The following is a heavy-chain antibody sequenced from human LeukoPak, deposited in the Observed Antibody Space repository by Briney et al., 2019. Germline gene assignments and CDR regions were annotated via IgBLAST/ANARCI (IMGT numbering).Heavy chain of an antibody. Sequence: GGSLRLSRAASGFTFSIYSMNWVRQAPGKGLEWVSSISSSSSYIYYADSVKGRFTISRDNAKNSLYLQMNSLRAEDTSVYYCARDPPYSYGPTWGQGTLVTVSS. J-gene: IGHJ4*02. CDR1: GFTFSIYS. CDR2: ISSSSSYI. D-gene: IGHD5-18*01. CDR3: ARDPPYSYGPT. V-gene: IGHV3-21*01.